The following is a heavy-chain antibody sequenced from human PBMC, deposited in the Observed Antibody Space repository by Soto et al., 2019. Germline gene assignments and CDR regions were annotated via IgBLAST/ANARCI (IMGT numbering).Heavy chain of an antibody. J-gene: IGHJ4*02. D-gene: IGHD2-15*01. Sequence: EVQLVESGGGLVQPGGSLRLSCAASGFTFSTYSMSWVRQAPGKGLEWVSYISSTSNTIYYAYSVKGRFTISRDNAKNSLYLHMNSLSAEDTAVYYCARERGCSGGICYRDLGYWGQGTLVTVSS. CDR2: ISSTSNTI. CDR1: GFTFSTYS. CDR3: ARERGCSGGICYRDLGY. V-gene: IGHV3-48*01.